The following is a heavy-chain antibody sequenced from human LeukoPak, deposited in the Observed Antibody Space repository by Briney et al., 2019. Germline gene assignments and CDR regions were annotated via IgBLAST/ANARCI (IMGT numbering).Heavy chain of an antibody. Sequence: PGGSLRLSCAASGFTFSSYGMSWVRQAPGKGLEWVSAISGSGGSTYYADSVKGRFTISRDNSKNTLYLQMNSLRAEDTAVYYCATERITMVRGVIIITRPTENIDYWGQGTLVTVSS. CDR2: ISGSGGST. V-gene: IGHV3-23*01. CDR1: GFTFSSYG. CDR3: ATERITMVRGVIIITRPTENIDY. J-gene: IGHJ4*02. D-gene: IGHD3-10*01.